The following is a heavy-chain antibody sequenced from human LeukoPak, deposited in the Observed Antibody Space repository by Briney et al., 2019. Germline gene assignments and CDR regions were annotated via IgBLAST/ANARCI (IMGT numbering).Heavy chain of an antibody. J-gene: IGHJ4*02. V-gene: IGHV4-4*09. Sequence: SSETLSLTCSVAGASISASYWSWIRQSPGKQLEWLGFIYPAGTGTTNYNPSLKSRVTISVDMSKKEVSLQLSSVTAADTAIYYCAKHAFYDFGSGYYRGWGYLDHWGQGTLVTVSS. CDR3: AKHAFYDFGSGYYRGWGYLDH. CDR1: GASISASY. CDR2: IYPAGTGTT. D-gene: IGHD3-3*01.